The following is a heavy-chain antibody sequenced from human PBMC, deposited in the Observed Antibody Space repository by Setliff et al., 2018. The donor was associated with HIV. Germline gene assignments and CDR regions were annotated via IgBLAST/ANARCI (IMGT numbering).Heavy chain of an antibody. CDR2: IYYSGTT. D-gene: IGHD3-10*01. CDR3: ARRLLRGVRGPPCFDY. V-gene: IGHV4-39*01. J-gene: IGHJ4*02. CDR1: GGSISSTSYY. Sequence: PSETLSLTCTVSGGSISSTSYYWGWIRQSPGKGLEWIGSIYYSGTTYYNPSLKSRATVSVDTSKNQFSLILTSVTAADTAVYYCARRLLRGVRGPPCFDYWGQGTLVTVSS.